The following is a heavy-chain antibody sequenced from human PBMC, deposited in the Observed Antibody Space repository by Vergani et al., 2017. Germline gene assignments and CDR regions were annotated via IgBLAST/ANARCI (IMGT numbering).Heavy chain of an antibody. CDR3: ARRPWDGYNYFAAFDI. V-gene: IGHV1-69*01. CDR2: IIPIFGTA. Sequence: QVQLVQSGAEVKKPGSSVKVSCKASGGTFSSYAISWVRQAPGQGLEWMGGIIPIFGTANYAQKCQGRVTITADASTSTAYMELSSLRAEDTAVYYCARRPWDGYNYFAAFDIWGQGTMVTVSS. CDR1: GGTFSSYA. D-gene: IGHD5-24*01. J-gene: IGHJ3*02.